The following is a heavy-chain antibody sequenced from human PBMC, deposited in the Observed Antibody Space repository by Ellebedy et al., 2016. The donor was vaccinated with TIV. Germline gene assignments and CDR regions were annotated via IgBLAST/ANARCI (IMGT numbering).Heavy chain of an antibody. V-gene: IGHV1-18*01. D-gene: IGHD2/OR15-2a*01. J-gene: IGHJ4*02. Sequence: NLQGRVTMTTDTSTSTAYMELRSLRSDDTAVYYCARSIVRSLFFDYWGQGTLVTVSS. CDR3: ARSIVRSLFFDY.